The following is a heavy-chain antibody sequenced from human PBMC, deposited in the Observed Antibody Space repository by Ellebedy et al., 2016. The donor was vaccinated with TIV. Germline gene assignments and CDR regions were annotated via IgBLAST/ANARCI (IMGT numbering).Heavy chain of an antibody. CDR2: IKHDGSEE. D-gene: IGHD1-26*01. Sequence: GESLKISCAASGFTFSDYWMSWVRQAPGKGLEWVANIKHDGSEEYYVDSVKGRFTISRDNAKNSLYLQMNSLRAEDTAVYYCARGSGSYFGQCWGQGTLVTVSS. CDR1: GFTFSDYW. CDR3: ARGSGSYFGQC. V-gene: IGHV3-7*04. J-gene: IGHJ4*02.